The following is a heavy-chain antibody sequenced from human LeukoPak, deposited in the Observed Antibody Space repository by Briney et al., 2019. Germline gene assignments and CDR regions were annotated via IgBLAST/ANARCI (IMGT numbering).Heavy chain of an antibody. CDR2: IYDTGST. V-gene: IGHV4-59*08. CDR3: ARHETSSSWTSSFDY. CDR1: GGSITSYY. D-gene: IGHD6-13*01. Sequence: SETLSLTCTVSGGSITSYYWSWIRQPPGKGLEWIGYIYDTGSTNYSPSLKSRVTISVDTSKNQFSLKLTSVTAADTAVYYCARHETSSSWTSSFDYWGQETLVTVSS. J-gene: IGHJ4*02.